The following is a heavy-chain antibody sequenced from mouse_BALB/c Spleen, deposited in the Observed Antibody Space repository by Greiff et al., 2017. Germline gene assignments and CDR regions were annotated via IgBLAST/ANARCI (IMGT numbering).Heavy chain of an antibody. D-gene: IGHD2-1*01. Sequence: VQLKESGAELVRPGSSVKISCKASGYAFSSYWMNWVKQRPGQGLEWIGQIYPGDGDTNYNGKFKGKATLTADKSSSTAYMQLSSLTSEDSAVYFCAREGNYDYWGQGTTLTVSS. CDR3: AREGNYDY. J-gene: IGHJ2*01. V-gene: IGHV1-80*01. CDR2: IYPGDGDT. CDR1: GYAFSSYW.